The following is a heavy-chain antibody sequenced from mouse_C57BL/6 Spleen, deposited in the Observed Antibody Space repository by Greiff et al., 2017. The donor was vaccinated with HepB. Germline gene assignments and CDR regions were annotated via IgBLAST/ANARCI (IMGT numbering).Heavy chain of an antibody. Sequence: QVQLQQPGTELVKPGASVKLSCKASGYTFTSYWMHWVKQRPGQGLEWIGNINPSNGGTNYNEKFKSKATLTVDKSSSTAYMQRSSLTSEDSAVYYCARGAYYDWYFDVWGTGTTVTVSS. CDR1: GYTFTSYW. V-gene: IGHV1-53*01. CDR2: INPSNGGT. J-gene: IGHJ1*03. CDR3: ARGAYYDWYFDV. D-gene: IGHD1-1*01.